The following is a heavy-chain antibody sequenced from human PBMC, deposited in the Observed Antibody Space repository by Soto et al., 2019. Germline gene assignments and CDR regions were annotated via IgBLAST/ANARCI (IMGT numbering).Heavy chain of an antibody. J-gene: IGHJ6*02. CDR3: ARLGSGWFNYYGMDV. CDR1: GGSFSGYY. V-gene: IGHV4-34*01. CDR2: INHSGST. Sequence: PSETLSLTCAVYGGSFSGYYWSWIRQPPGKGLEWIGEINHSGSTNYNPSLKSRVTISVDTSKNQFSLKLSSVTAADTAVYYCARLGSGWFNYYGMDVWGQGTTVTVSS. D-gene: IGHD6-19*01.